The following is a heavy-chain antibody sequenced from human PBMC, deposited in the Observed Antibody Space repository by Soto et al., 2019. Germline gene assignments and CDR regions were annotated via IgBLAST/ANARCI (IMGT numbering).Heavy chain of an antibody. J-gene: IGHJ4*02. CDR1: GFTFSSYA. D-gene: IGHD2-15*01. Sequence: GGSLRLSCAASGFTFSSYAMSWVRQAPGKGLEWVSAISGSGGSTYYADSVKGRFTISRDNSKNTLYLQMNSLRAEDTAVYYCAKTDIVVVVAAPYRLWGQGTLVTVSS. V-gene: IGHV3-23*01. CDR3: AKTDIVVVVAAPYRL. CDR2: ISGSGGST.